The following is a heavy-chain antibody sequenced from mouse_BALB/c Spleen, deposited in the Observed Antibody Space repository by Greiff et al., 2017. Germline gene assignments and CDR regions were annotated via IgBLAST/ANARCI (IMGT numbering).Heavy chain of an antibody. CDR3: ARWTTVVATDY. Sequence: VKLQESGAELARPGASVKLSCKASGYTFTSYWMQWVKQRPGQGLEWIGAIYPGDGDTRYTQKFKGKATLTADKSSSTAYMQLSSLASEDSAVYYCARWTTVVATDYWGQGTTLTVSS. J-gene: IGHJ2*01. D-gene: IGHD1-1*01. CDR2: IYPGDGDT. CDR1: GYTFTSYW. V-gene: IGHV1-87*01.